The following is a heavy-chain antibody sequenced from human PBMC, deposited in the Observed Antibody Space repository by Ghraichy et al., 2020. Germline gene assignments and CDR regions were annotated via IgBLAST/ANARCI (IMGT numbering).Heavy chain of an antibody. CDR2: ITPSGIT. V-gene: IGHV4-34*01. D-gene: IGHD3-10*01. CDR1: GGSLKTYF. Sequence: SETLSLTCGVHGGSLKTYFWRWIRQSPGKGLEWIGEITPSGITYYSPSLNNRVTISTDPSKNEVSLTLTSVTAADTAVYYCARASGWADLWGQGTLVTVSS. CDR3: ARASGWADL. J-gene: IGHJ5*02.